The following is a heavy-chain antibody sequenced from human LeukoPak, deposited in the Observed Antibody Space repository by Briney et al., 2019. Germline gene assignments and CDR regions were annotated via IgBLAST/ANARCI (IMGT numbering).Heavy chain of an antibody. Sequence: GGSLRLSCAASGFTFSIYGLHWVRQAPGKGLEWVAVISYDGSNKHYADSVKGRFTISRDNSKNTLYLQMNSLRTEDTAVYYCAKWDWNDHPGDPWGQGTLVTVSS. CDR2: ISYDGSNK. J-gene: IGHJ5*02. D-gene: IGHD1-1*01. V-gene: IGHV3-30*18. CDR3: AKWDWNDHPGDP. CDR1: GFTFSIYG.